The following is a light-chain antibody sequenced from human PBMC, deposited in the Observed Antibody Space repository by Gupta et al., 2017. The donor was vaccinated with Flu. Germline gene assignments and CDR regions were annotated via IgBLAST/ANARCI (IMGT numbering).Light chain of an antibody. CDR2: LGS. J-gene: IGKJ4*01. V-gene: IGKV2-28*01. Sequence: DIVMTQSPLSLPVTPGEPASISCRSSQSLLHSNGYNYLDWYLQKPGQSPQLLIYLGSNRASGVPDRFSGSGSGTDFTLKISRVEAEDVGVYYGMQALQTPIITFGGGTKVEIK. CDR1: QSLLHSNGYNY. CDR3: MQALQTPIIT.